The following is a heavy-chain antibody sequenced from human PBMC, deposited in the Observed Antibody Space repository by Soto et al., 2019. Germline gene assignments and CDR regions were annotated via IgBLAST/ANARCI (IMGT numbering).Heavy chain of an antibody. J-gene: IGHJ4*02. CDR3: ARPRPVSIAARRGGSV. Sequence: QVQLQQWGAGLLKPSETLSLTCAVYGGSSSGYYWSWIRQPPGKGLEWIGEINHSGSTNYNPSLKSRVTISVDTSKNQFALKLSSVTAADTAVYYCARPRPVSIAARRGGSVWGQGTLVTVSS. D-gene: IGHD6-6*01. CDR1: GGSSSGYY. V-gene: IGHV4-34*01. CDR2: INHSGST.